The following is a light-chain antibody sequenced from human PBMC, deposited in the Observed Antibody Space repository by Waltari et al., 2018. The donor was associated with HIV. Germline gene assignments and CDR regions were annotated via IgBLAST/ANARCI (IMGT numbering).Light chain of an antibody. Sequence: QSALTQPASVSGSPGQSITIACPGTSSAVGGSNYVFWYQQHPVKAPKLMTYDVRNRASGVSNRFSGSKSGNTASLTISGLQAEDEADYYCSSYTSSSTNVVFGGGTKLTVL. CDR2: DVR. J-gene: IGLJ2*01. V-gene: IGLV2-14*01. CDR3: SSYTSSSTNVV. CDR1: SSAVGGSNY.